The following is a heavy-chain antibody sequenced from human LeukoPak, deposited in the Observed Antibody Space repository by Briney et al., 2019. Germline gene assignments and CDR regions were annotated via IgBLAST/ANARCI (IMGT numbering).Heavy chain of an antibody. CDR2: FYTSGST. V-gene: IGHV4-4*07. CDR1: GASFRTSY. CDR3: VRVYGYDSSGYHY. J-gene: IGHJ4*02. D-gene: IGHD3-22*01. Sequence: SEPLSPTCAVLGASFRTSYWTWIGQPAGKGLGWIGRFYTSGSTNYNPSLTSRVTMSIDTSKKQLSPNLSSVTAAGTPVCYCVRVYGYDSSGYHYWGKGTLVTVSP.